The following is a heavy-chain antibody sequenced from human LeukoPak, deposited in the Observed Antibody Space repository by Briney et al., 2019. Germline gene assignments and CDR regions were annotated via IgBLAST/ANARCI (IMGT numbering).Heavy chain of an antibody. D-gene: IGHD4-17*01. CDR1: GYTFTGYY. V-gene: IGHV1-2*02. CDR3: ARVHYYGDYSNDY. J-gene: IGHJ4*02. CDR2: INPNSGGT. Sequence: ASVKVSCKASGYTFTGYYIHWVRQAPGQGLEWMGWINPNSGGTNYAQKFQGRVTMTRDTSISTAYMEPSRLRSDDTAMYYCARVHYYGDYSNDYWGQGTLVTVSS.